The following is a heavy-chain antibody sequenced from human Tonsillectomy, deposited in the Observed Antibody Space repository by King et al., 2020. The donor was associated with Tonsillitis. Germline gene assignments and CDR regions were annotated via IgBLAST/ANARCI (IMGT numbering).Heavy chain of an antibody. V-gene: IGHV3-23*04. CDR2: FSGGGSST. CDR1: GFTFSTYA. D-gene: IGHD1-7*01. Sequence: VQLVESGGGLVQPGGSPRLSCAASGFTFSTYAMSWVRQAPGKGLEWVSAFSGGGSSTYYADTVKGRFTISRDNSKNTLYLQMNSLRAEDTAVYYCAIGNCVSGNEAFVIWGQGTMVTVSS. CDR3: AIGNCVSGNEAFVI. J-gene: IGHJ3*02.